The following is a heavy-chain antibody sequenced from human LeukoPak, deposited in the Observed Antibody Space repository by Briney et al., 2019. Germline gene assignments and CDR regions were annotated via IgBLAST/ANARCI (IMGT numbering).Heavy chain of an antibody. D-gene: IGHD5-24*01. CDR3: AKGGEMATISFFDY. CDR1: GFTFDDYA. V-gene: IGHV3-9*03. CDR2: ISWNSGSI. Sequence: RSGRSLRLSCAASGFTFDDYAMHWVRHAPGKGLEWVSGISWNSGSIGYADSVKGRFTISRDNAKNSLYLQMNSLRAEDMALYYCAKGGEMATISFFDYWGQGTLVTVSS. J-gene: IGHJ4*02.